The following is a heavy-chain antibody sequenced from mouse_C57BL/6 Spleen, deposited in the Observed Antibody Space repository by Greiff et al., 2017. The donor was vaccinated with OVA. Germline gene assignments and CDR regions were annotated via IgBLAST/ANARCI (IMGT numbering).Heavy chain of an antibody. V-gene: IGHV1-18*01. CDR3: ARTIHYYGSSWYFDV. CDR2: INPNNGGT. Sequence: VQLQQSGPELVKPGASVKIPCKASGYTFTDYNMDWVKQSHGKSLEWIGDINPNNGGTIYNQKFKGKATLTVDKSSSTAYMELRSLTSEDTAVYYCARTIHYYGSSWYFDVWGTGTTVTVSS. D-gene: IGHD1-1*01. CDR1: GYTFTDYN. J-gene: IGHJ1*03.